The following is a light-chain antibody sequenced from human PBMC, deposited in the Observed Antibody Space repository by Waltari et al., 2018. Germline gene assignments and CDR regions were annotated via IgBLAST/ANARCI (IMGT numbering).Light chain of an antibody. V-gene: IGKV1-12*01. CDR2: SAS. CDR3: QQTISFPRT. CDR1: QGIDNW. J-gene: IGKJ1*01. Sequence: DIHMTQSPSFVSASVGDRVTITCRACQGIDNWLAWYQLKRGKSPKFLIYSASSLQSGVPSRFVGSGSGEDFILTISRLETEDFATYYCQQTISFPRTFGEGTKVAIK.